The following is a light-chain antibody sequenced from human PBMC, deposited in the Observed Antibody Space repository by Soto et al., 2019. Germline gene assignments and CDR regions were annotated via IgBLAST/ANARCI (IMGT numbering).Light chain of an antibody. J-gene: IGKJ1*01. Sequence: IQMTQSPSSLSASVGDTVTITCRASQSIENFLNWYQQKPGKAPKLLIFAASSLHGGVPSRFSGSGSGADFTLTISSLQPEDFATYSCQQSFNAPTFGQGTRVEIK. V-gene: IGKV1-39*01. CDR1: QSIENF. CDR2: AAS. CDR3: QQSFNAPT.